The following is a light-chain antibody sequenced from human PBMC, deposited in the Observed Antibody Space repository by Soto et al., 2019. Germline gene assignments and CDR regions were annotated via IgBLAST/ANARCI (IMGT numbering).Light chain of an antibody. CDR2: DAF. Sequence: DIQMTQSPSTLSASVEDRVTITCRASQSISTWLAWYQQKPGKAPKLLIYDAFYLERGVPSRFSGSGSGTEFTLTISSLQPDDLATYYCQQYNSFWTFGQGTKVEI. V-gene: IGKV1-5*01. CDR1: QSISTW. J-gene: IGKJ1*01. CDR3: QQYNSFWT.